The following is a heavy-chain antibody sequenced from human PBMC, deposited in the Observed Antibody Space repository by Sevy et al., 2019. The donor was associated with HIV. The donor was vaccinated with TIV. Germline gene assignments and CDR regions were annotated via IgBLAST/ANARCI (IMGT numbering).Heavy chain of an antibody. V-gene: IGHV4-39*01. CDR3: VRQVRFSGVIINHFDY. CDR1: GDSIRSQSHY. CDR2: IYYTGSS. Sequence: SETLSLTCTVSGDSIRSQSHYWAWIRQSPGKGLEWIASIYYTGSSYYNLSLRGRVTISVDTSKEQISLKLTSVTAADTAVYFCVRQVRFSGVIINHFDYWGHGTLVTVSS. D-gene: IGHD3-3*01. J-gene: IGHJ4*01.